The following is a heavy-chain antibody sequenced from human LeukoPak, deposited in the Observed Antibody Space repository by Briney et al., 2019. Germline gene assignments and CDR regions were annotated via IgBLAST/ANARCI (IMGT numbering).Heavy chain of an antibody. J-gene: IGHJ5*02. CDR1: GFTVSSNY. CDR2: IYSGGST. V-gene: IGHV3-53*01. D-gene: IGHD4-23*01. CDR3: ARNADYGGRDWFDP. Sequence: GGSLRLSFAASGFTVSSNYMSWVRQAPGKGLEWVSVIYSGGSTYYADSVKGRFTISRDNSKNTLYLQMNSLRAEDTAVYYCARNADYGGRDWFDPWGQGTLVTVSS.